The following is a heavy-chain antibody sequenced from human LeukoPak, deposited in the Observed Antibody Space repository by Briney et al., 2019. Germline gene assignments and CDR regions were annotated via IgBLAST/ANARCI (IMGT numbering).Heavy chain of an antibody. D-gene: IGHD3-22*01. CDR1: GGSISSYY. J-gene: IGHJ3*02. CDR3: ARGKGITMIVVPPPNGAFDI. V-gene: IGHV4-34*01. CDR2: INHSGST. Sequence: PSETLSLTCTVSGGSISSYYWSWIRQPPGKGLEWIGEINHSGSTNYNPSLKSRVTISVDTSKNQFSLKLSSVTAADTAVYYCARGKGITMIVVPPPNGAFDIWGQGTMVTVSS.